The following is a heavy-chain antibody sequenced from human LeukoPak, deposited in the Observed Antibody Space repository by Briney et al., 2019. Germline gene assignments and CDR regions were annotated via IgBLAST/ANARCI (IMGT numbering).Heavy chain of an antibody. Sequence: GGSLRLFCAASGFTYSHYGMHWVRQAPGKGLEWVAVIWSDGTEKYYGDAVKGRFTISRDNSRNTLYLQMNSLRGEDTAVYYCAKDAQRGFDYSNSLEYWGQGTLVTVSS. CDR3: AKDAQRGFDYSNSLEY. D-gene: IGHD4-11*01. CDR1: GFTYSHYG. V-gene: IGHV3-33*06. CDR2: IWSDGTEK. J-gene: IGHJ4*02.